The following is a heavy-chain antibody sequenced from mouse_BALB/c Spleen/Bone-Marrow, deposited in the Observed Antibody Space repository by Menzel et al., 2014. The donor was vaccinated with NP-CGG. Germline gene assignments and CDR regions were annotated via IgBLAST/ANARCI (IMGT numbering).Heavy chain of an antibody. J-gene: IGHJ2*01. V-gene: IGHV1-4*02. CDR3: AREGTYYAYFDY. CDR1: GCIFTSYT. D-gene: IGHD1-1*01. CDR2: INPRIGYT. Sequence: QVQLQQSAAELARPGASVKLSCKASGCIFTSYTIQWIKQRPGQGLEWIGYINPRIGYTDYNQKFKDKTTLTADKSSSTTYMQLSSLTSEDSAVYYCAREGTYYAYFDYWGQGTTLTVSS.